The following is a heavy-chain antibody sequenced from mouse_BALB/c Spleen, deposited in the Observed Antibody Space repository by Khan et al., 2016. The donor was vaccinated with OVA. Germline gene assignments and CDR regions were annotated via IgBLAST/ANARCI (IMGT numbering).Heavy chain of an antibody. CDR3: ARKDYYDYDPFPY. CDR1: GYSITSEYA. V-gene: IGHV3-2*02. D-gene: IGHD2-4*01. Sequence: EVQLVESGPGLVKPSQSLSLTCTVTGYSITSEYAWNWLRQFPGNKLEWMGYINYSGNTRFNPSLKSRTSITRDTSKNQFFLQLNSVTTEDTATDYCARKDYYDYDPFPYWGQGTLVTVSA. CDR2: INYSGNT. J-gene: IGHJ3*01.